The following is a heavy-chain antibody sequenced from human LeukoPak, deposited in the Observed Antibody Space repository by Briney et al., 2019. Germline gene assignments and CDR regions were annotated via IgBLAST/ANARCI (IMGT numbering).Heavy chain of an antibody. Sequence: GGSLRLSCAASGFTFSSYAMHWVRQAPGKGLEWVAVISHDGSNKYYADSVKGRFTISRDNSKNTLYLQMNSLRAEDTAVYYCARDIVVVVAATVYNWFDPWGQGTLVTVSS. D-gene: IGHD2-15*01. CDR1: GFTFSSYA. J-gene: IGHJ5*02. V-gene: IGHV3-30*04. CDR2: ISHDGSNK. CDR3: ARDIVVVVAATVYNWFDP.